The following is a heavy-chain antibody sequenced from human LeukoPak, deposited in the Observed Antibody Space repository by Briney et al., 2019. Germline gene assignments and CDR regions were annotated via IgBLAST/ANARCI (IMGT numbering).Heavy chain of an antibody. CDR3: ARLVAGTYYFDY. CDR1: GYSFSTYW. Sequence: GESLKISCKGSGYSFSTYWIGWVRQMPGKGLEWMGIIYPGDYDTRYSPSFQGQVTISAGKSISTAYLQWNSLRASDTAMYYCARLVAGTYYFDYWGQGTLVTVSS. D-gene: IGHD3-10*01. CDR2: IYPGDYDT. J-gene: IGHJ4*02. V-gene: IGHV5-51*01.